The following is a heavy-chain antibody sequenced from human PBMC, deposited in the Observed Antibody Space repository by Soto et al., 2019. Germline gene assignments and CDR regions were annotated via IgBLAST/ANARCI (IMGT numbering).Heavy chain of an antibody. D-gene: IGHD4-4*01. CDR1: DDSSSSYK. CDR2: TASSGGT. CDR3: VRQAFVRLQGLVDV. J-gene: IGHJ6*02. V-gene: IGHV4-59*08. Sequence: QVQLQESGPGLVKPSETLSLPCTVSDDSSSSYKWSWIRQPPGRRLEWIGYTASSGGTSSNPSLQSRVTITVDTSTKQFSLKLSSVTAADTAVYYCVRQAFVRLQGLVDVWGQGTTVTVSS.